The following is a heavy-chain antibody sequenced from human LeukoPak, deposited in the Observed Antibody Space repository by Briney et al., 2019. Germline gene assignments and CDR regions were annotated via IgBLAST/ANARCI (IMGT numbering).Heavy chain of an antibody. J-gene: IGHJ4*02. CDR3: ARDLASSGYYWD. D-gene: IGHD3-22*01. V-gene: IGHV1-46*01. CDR2: INPSSGKI. CDR1: GYTFTSCY. Sequence: GASVKVSCKASGYTFTSCYMHWVRQAPGQGLEWMGIINPSSGKINYAQKFQGRVTMTRDTSTSTVYMELSSLRSDDTAVYYCARDLASSGYYWDWGQGTLVTVSS.